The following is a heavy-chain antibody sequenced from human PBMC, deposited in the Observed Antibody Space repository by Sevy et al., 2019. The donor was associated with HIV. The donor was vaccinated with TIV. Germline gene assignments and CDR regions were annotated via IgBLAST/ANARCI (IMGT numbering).Heavy chain of an antibody. V-gene: IGHV3-23*01. J-gene: IGHJ4*02. D-gene: IGHD6-19*01. CDR2: ISRRGGST. Sequence: GGSLRLSCAASGFTFSSYAMSWVRQAPGKGLEWVSTISRRGGSTDYADSVKGRFTISRDNSKNTLSLLMNSLRAEDTALYYCGKAGVAVAGTFDLFYFDYWGQGTMVTVSS. CDR1: GFTFSSYA. CDR3: GKAGVAVAGTFDLFYFDY.